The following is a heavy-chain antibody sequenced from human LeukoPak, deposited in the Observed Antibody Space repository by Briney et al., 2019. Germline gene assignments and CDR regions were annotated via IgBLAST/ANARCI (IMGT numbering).Heavy chain of an antibody. CDR2: MKQDGSEK. J-gene: IGHJ4*02. V-gene: IGHV3-7*01. D-gene: IGHD5-24*01. CDR1: GFSFSTYW. CDR3: ARDRRDGYNVLDY. Sequence: GGSLRLSCAASGFSFSTYWMTWVRQAPGKGLEWVANMKQDGSEKCYVDSVKGRFTISRDNAKNSLYLEMNSLRAEDTAMYYCARDRRDGYNVLDYWGQGTLVTVSS.